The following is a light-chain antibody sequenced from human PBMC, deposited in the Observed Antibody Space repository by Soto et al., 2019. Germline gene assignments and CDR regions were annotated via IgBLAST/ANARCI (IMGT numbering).Light chain of an antibody. CDR3: QSYERSLSGWV. Sequence: QSVLTQPPSVSGAPGQTITISCTGSSSNIGADFGVHWYQQLPGAAPKLVIFVSTNRPSGVPDRFSGSKSGTSASLAITGLQAEDEADYYCQSYERSLSGWVFGPGTKLTVL. J-gene: IGLJ3*02. CDR1: SSNIGADFG. CDR2: VST. V-gene: IGLV1-40*01.